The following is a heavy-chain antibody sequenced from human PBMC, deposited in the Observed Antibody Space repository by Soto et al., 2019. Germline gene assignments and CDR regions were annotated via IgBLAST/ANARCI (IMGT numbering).Heavy chain of an antibody. Sequence: PGGSLRLSCAASGFTLSSYAMHWVRQAPGKGLEWVAVISYDGSNKYYADSVKGRFTISRDNSKNTLYLQMNSLKAEDTAVYYCARDPDSSGYYVFDYWGQGTLVTVSS. CDR2: ISYDGSNK. V-gene: IGHV3-30-3*01. CDR1: GFTLSSYA. D-gene: IGHD3-22*01. CDR3: ARDPDSSGYYVFDY. J-gene: IGHJ4*02.